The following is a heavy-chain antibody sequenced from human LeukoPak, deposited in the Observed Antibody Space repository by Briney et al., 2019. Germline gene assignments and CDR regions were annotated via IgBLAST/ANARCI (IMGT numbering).Heavy chain of an antibody. CDR3: ARGLGTTNWYGEWFDP. Sequence: GASVKVSCKASGGTFSSYAISWVRQAPGQGLEWMGWISTYNGNTNYAQILQGRVTMTTDTSTSTAYMELSSLRSDDTAVYYCARGLGTTNWYGEWFDPWGQGTLVTVSS. V-gene: IGHV1-18*01. CDR1: GGTFSSYA. D-gene: IGHD3-10*01. CDR2: ISTYNGNT. J-gene: IGHJ5*02.